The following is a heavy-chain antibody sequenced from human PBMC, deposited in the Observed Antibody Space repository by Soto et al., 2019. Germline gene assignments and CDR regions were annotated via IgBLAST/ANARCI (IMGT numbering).Heavy chain of an antibody. CDR2: INYSGNT. CDR1: GASVTSGTYY. D-gene: IGHD6-13*01. Sequence: SETLSLTXTVSGASVTSGTYYWTWIRQPPGKGLEWIGHINYSGNTNYNPSLKSRVTISVDTSKNQVSLRLSSVTAADTAVYYCARRIAAVDYWGQGTLVTVSS. CDR3: ARRIAAVDY. J-gene: IGHJ4*02. V-gene: IGHV4-61*01.